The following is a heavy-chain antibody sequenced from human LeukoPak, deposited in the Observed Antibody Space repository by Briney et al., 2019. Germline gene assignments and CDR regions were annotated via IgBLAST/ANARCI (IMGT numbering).Heavy chain of an antibody. J-gene: IGHJ3*02. CDR2: IIPIFGTA. Sequence: ASVKVSCKASGGTFSSYAISWVRQAPGQGLEWMGGIIPIFGTANYAQKFQGRVTITADESTSTAYMELSSLRSEDTAVYYCARGFSDYYDSSGFARAFDIWGQGTMVTVSS. CDR1: GGTFSSYA. D-gene: IGHD3-22*01. CDR3: ARGFSDYYDSSGFARAFDI. V-gene: IGHV1-69*13.